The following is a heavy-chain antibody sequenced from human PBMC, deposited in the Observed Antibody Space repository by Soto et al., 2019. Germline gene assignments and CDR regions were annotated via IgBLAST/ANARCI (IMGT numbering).Heavy chain of an antibody. CDR3: ARPARECSSPGCAN. J-gene: IGHJ4*02. CDR1: GLTFGSYW. D-gene: IGHD2-2*01. Sequence: EVQLVESGGGLVQPGGSLRLSCVVSGLTFGSYWMSWVRQAPGKGREWVANINQDGSESYYVDSVRGRFTIARDTAKNSLYLQMTSLRAEDTAVYYCARPARECSSPGCANWGQGTLVTVSS. CDR2: INQDGSES. V-gene: IGHV3-7*01.